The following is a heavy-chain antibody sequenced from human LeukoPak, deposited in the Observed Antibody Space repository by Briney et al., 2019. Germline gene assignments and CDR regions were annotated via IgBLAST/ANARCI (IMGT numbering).Heavy chain of an antibody. J-gene: IGHJ5*02. D-gene: IGHD4-17*01. CDR2: INTDGGST. CDR3: ARVRHDYEDWFDP. Sequence: GGSLRLSCAASGFTFGSYWMHWVRQAPGKGLVWVSRINTDGGSTTYADSVKGRFTISRDNAKNTLYLQMNSLRAEDTAVYYCARVRHDYEDWFDPWGQGTLVTVSS. V-gene: IGHV3-74*01. CDR1: GFTFGSYW.